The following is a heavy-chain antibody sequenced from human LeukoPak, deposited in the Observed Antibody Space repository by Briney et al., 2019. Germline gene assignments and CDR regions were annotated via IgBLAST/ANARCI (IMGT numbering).Heavy chain of an antibody. CDR3: AKEKLWFGELLLSMDV. CDR2: ISADGRNK. CDR1: GIIFSRFG. Sequence: GGSLRLSCAVSGIIFSRFGMHWVRQAPGKGLEWVAVISADGRNKYYTDSVKGRFTISRDNSKNTLYLQMNSLRVEDTAVYYCAKEKLWFGELLLSMDVWGQGTTVTV. V-gene: IGHV3-30*18. J-gene: IGHJ6*02. D-gene: IGHD3-10*01.